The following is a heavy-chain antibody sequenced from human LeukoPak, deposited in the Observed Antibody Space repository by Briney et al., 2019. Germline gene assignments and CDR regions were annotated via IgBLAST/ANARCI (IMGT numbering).Heavy chain of an antibody. J-gene: IGHJ6*02. V-gene: IGHV3-11*05. D-gene: IGHD5-24*01. Sequence: GGSLRLSCAASGFTFSDYYMSWIRQAPGKGLEWVSYISSSSSYTNYADSVKGRFTISRDNAKNSQYLQMNSLRAEDTAVYYCARDREGYGMDVWGQGTTVTVSS. CDR2: ISSSSSYT. CDR3: ARDREGYGMDV. CDR1: GFTFSDYY.